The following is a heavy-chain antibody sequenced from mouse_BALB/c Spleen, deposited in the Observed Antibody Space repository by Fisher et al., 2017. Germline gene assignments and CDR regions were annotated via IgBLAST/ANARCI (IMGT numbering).Heavy chain of an antibody. V-gene: IGHV5-17*03. D-gene: IGHD4-1*01. CDR3: ARGLGGDAMDY. Sequence: RFTISRDNAKNTLYLQMSSLKSEDTAMYYCARGLGGDAMDYWGQGTSVTVSS. J-gene: IGHJ4*01.